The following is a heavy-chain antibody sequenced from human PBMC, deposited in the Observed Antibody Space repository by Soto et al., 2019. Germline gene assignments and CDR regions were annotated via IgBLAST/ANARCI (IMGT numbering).Heavy chain of an antibody. D-gene: IGHD3-3*01. Sequence: GGSLRLSCAASGFTFSSYAVSWVRQAPGKGLEWVSAISGSGGSTYYADSVKGRFTISRDNSKNTLYLQMNSLRAEDTAVYYCATSNSYDFWSGYYAINWFDPWGQGTLVTVSS. J-gene: IGHJ5*02. V-gene: IGHV3-23*01. CDR2: ISGSGGST. CDR3: ATSNSYDFWSGYYAINWFDP. CDR1: GFTFSSYA.